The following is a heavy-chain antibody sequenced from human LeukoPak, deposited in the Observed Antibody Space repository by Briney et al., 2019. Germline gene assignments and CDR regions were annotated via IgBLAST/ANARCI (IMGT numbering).Heavy chain of an antibody. J-gene: IGHJ5*02. CDR2: LYSGGNT. CDR3: AREVSRAVAGQDWFDP. CDR1: GFTVSSNY. V-gene: IGHV3-53*01. D-gene: IGHD6-19*01. Sequence: PGGSLRLSCAVSGFTVSSNYMSWVRQAPGKGLEWVSVLYSGGNTYYADSVKGRFTISRDNSKNTLYLQMNSLRAEDTAVYYCAREVSRAVAGQDWFDPWGQGTLVTVSS.